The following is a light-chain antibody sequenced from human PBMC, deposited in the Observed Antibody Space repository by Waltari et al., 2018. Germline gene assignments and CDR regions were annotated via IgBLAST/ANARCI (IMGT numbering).Light chain of an antibody. CDR3: CSYAGSSAFVI. Sequence: QSALTQPASVSGSPGQSITISCPGTSSGILVSWYQQHPDMAPKLIIYGDTARPSGVSDRFSGSRSGNTASLTISGLQTEDEADYYCCSYAGSSAFVIFGGGTKVTVL. J-gene: IGLJ2*01. CDR2: GDT. V-gene: IGLV2-23*02. CDR1: SSGIL.